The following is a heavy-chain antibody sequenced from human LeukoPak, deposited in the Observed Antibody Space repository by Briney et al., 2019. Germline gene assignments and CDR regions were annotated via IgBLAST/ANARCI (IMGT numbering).Heavy chain of an antibody. J-gene: IGHJ4*02. V-gene: IGHV4-59*01. CDR2: IYYSGST. D-gene: IGHD6-19*01. CDR1: SRSISSYY. CDR3: ARNSCGYLDY. Sequence: SETLSLTCTVSSRSISSYYWSWIRQPPGKGLEWIGYIYYSGSTNYNPSLKSRVTISVDTSKNQFSLKLSSVTAADTAVYYCARNSCGYLDYWGQGTLVTVSS.